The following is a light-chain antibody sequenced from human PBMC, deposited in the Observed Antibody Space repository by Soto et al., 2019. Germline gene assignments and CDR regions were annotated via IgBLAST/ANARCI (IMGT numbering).Light chain of an antibody. CDR3: SAWDASLNGYV. V-gene: IGLV1-44*01. CDR1: SSNIGSKT. J-gene: IGLJ1*01. Sequence: QSVLTQPPSASGTPVQRLTISCSGSSSNIGSKTVNWYQQLPGTAPKLLIYSNYQRPSGVPDRFSGSKSGTSASLAISGLQSEDEADYYCSAWDASLNGYVFGTGTQLTVL. CDR2: SNY.